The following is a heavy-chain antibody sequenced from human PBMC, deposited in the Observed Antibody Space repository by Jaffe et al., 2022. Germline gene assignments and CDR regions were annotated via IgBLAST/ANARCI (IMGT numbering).Heavy chain of an antibody. CDR2: INPSGGST. V-gene: IGHV1-46*01. D-gene: IGHD3-10*01. J-gene: IGHJ3*02. CDR3: ARAGFGYYGSGSYSNAFDI. CDR1: GYTFTSYY. Sequence: QVQLVQSGAEVKKPGASVKVSCKASGYTFTSYYMHWVRQAPGQGLEWMGIINPSGGSTSYAQKFQGRVTMTRDTSTSTVYMELSSLRSEDTAVYYCARAGFGYYGSGSYSNAFDIWGQGTMVTVSS.